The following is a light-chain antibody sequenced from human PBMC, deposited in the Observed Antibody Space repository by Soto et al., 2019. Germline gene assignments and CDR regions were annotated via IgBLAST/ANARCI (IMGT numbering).Light chain of an antibody. J-gene: IGLJ2*01. V-gene: IGLV2-8*01. CDR3: SSDGGNNNFV. CDR1: SSDVGGYNY. Sequence: QSALTQPPSASGSPGQSVTISCTGTSSDVGGYNYVSWYQQHPGKAPKLMIYEVSKRPSGVPDRFSGSKSVNTASLTVSGLQSEDEADYYCSSDGGNNNFVFGGGTKLTVL. CDR2: EVS.